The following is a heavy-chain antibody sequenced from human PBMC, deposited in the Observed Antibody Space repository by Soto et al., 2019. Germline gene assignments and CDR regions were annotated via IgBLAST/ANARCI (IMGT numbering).Heavy chain of an antibody. V-gene: IGHV3-23*01. Sequence: EVKLLESGGRLVQPGGSLRLSCAASGFNFNIFAMNWVRQAPGKGLEWVSGISVGGGSTYYADSVKGRFTISRDNSKNTLYLQMNSLRAEDTAVYYCAKDPTSYDSSAQFDSWGQGTLVTVSS. CDR3: AKDPTSYDSSAQFDS. J-gene: IGHJ4*02. CDR2: ISVGGGST. CDR1: GFNFNIFA. D-gene: IGHD3-22*01.